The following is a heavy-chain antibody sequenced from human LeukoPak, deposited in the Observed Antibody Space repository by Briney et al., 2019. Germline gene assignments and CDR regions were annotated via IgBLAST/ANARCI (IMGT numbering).Heavy chain of an antibody. CDR1: GGSFSGYY. CDR2: INHSGST. D-gene: IGHD3-16*01. Sequence: SETLSLTSAVYGGSFSGYYWSWIRQPPGKGLEWIGEINHSGSTNYNPSLKSRVTISVDTSKNQFSLKLSSVTAADTAVYYCAGDYASTEAYGGWNYFAYGGQGTRVTVSS. J-gene: IGHJ4*02. CDR3: AGDYASTEAYGGWNYFAY. V-gene: IGHV4-34*01.